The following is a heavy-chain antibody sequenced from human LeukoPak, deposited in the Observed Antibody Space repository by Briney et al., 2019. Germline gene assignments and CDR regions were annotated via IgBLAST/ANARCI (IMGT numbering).Heavy chain of an antibody. V-gene: IGHV1-69*05. D-gene: IGHD1-26*01. Sequence: ASVKVSCKASGGTFSSYAISWVRQAPGQGLEWMGRIIPIFGTANYAQKFQGRVTITTDESTSTAYMELSSLRPEDTAVYYCAREIMASYSGSYYFDYWGQGTLVTVSS. CDR1: GGTFSSYA. J-gene: IGHJ4*02. CDR3: AREIMASYSGSYYFDY. CDR2: IIPIFGTA.